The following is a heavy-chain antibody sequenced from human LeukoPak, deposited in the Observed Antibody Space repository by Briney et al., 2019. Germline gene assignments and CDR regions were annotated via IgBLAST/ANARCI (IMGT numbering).Heavy chain of an antibody. D-gene: IGHD4-23*01. V-gene: IGHV4-34*01. Sequence: SETLSLTCAVYGGSFSGYYWSWIRQPPGKGLEWIGSIYYSGSTYYNPSLKSRVTISVDTSKNQFSLKLSSVTAADTAVYYCARHDPTVALGHFDYWGQGTLVTVSS. CDR2: IYYSGST. CDR3: ARHDPTVALGHFDY. J-gene: IGHJ4*02. CDR1: GGSFSGYY.